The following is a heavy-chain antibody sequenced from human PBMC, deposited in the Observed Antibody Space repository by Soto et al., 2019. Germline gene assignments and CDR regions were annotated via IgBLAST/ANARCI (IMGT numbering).Heavy chain of an antibody. CDR2: VHPSGST. D-gene: IGHD5-18*01. J-gene: IGHJ6*02. V-gene: IGHV4-34*01. Sequence: PSETLSLTCTGFSASLSNDYWAWSRHRPDRGLERIGEVHPSGSTDYIPSLKSRLTLSLDTSKNQFSLKVASVTAADTAVYFCARGKPSGYRFGPRNFFYYGLDVWGPGTTVTVSS. CDR1: SASLSNDY. CDR3: ARGKPSGYRFGPRNFFYYGLDV.